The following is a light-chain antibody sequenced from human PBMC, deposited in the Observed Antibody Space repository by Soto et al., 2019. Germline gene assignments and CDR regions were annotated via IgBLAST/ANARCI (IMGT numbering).Light chain of an antibody. J-gene: IGKJ1*01. V-gene: IGKV1-9*01. CDR3: QQLITYPQT. CDR2: AAS. Sequence: IQLTQSPSSLSAYVGDRVTITCRASQGISSYLGWYQQKPGKAPNLLIYAASTLQSGVPSRFSGSGSGTEFALAISSLQPEDFATYYCQQLITYPQTFGQGTKVDIK. CDR1: QGISSY.